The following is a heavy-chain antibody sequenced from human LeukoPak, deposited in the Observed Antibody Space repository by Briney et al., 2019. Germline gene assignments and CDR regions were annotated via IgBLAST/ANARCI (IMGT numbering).Heavy chain of an antibody. CDR2: INAHGSQQ. CDR1: GFMFSDHW. CDR3: VKWGPYCSTYYCPALES. J-gene: IGHJ4*02. D-gene: IGHD2-2*01. Sequence: GGSPRLSCAASGFMFSDHWMSWVRQAPGKGPEWVANINAHGSQQYSVDSLKGRFTVSRDNAKKSLYLQMNDLRAEDTAVYFCVKWGPYCSTYYCPALESWGQGTLVTVSS. V-gene: IGHV3-7*01.